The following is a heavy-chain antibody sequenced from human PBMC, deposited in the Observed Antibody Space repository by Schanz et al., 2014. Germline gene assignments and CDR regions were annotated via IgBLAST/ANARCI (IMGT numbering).Heavy chain of an antibody. CDR2: IKHDGGEK. J-gene: IGHJ4*02. CDR3: VRIYSGYSGGYLDY. Sequence: EVQLVESGGCLVQPWGSLRLSCAASGFTFSSYWMSWVRQAPGKGLEWVANIKHDGGEKYYVDSLKGRFTISRDNAKNSLYLQMSSLRAEDTAVYYCVRIYSGYSGGYLDYWGQGTLVTVSS. D-gene: IGHD5-12*01. V-gene: IGHV3-7*01. CDR1: GFTFSSYW.